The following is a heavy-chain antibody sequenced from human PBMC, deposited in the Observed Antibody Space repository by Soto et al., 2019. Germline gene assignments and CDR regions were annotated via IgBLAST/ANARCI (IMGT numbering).Heavy chain of an antibody. CDR3: ARDARGYGYNWFDP. J-gene: IGHJ5*02. Sequence: GGSLRLSCAASGFTFSSYAMHWVRQAPGKGLEWVAVISYDGSNKYYADSVEGRFTISRDNSKNTLYLQMNSLRAEDTAVYYCARDARGYGYNWFDPWGQGTLVTVSS. V-gene: IGHV3-30-3*01. CDR2: ISYDGSNK. CDR1: GFTFSSYA. D-gene: IGHD5-12*01.